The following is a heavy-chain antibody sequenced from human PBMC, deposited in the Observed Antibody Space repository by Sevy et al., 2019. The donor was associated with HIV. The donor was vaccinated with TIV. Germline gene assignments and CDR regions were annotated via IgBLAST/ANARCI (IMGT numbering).Heavy chain of an antibody. Sequence: SETLSLTCAVYGGSFSGYYWSWIRQPPGKGLEWIGEINHSGSTNYNPSLKSRVTISVDTSKNQFSLKLGSVTAADTAVYYCARAPRRAAAGTGPLGFDYWGQGTLVTVSS. CDR2: INHSGST. J-gene: IGHJ4*02. CDR3: ARAPRRAAAGTGPLGFDY. D-gene: IGHD6-13*01. V-gene: IGHV4-34*01. CDR1: GGSFSGYY.